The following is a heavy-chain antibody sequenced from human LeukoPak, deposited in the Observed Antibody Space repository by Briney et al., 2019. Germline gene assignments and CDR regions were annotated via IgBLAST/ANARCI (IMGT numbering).Heavy chain of an antibody. J-gene: IGHJ6*02. CDR2: IYYSGST. Sequence: SKTLSLTCTVSGGSISSYYWSWIRQPPGKGLEWIGYIYYSGSTNYNPSLKSRVTISVDTSKNQFSLKLSSVTAADTAVYYCARDIGGAVAARDYYYYGMDVWGQGTTVTVSS. D-gene: IGHD6-19*01. CDR3: ARDIGGAVAARDYYYYGMDV. CDR1: GGSISSYY. V-gene: IGHV4-59*01.